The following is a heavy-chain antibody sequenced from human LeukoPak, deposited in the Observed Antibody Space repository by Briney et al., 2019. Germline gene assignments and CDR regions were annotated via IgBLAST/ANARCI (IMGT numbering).Heavy chain of an antibody. V-gene: IGHV3-48*02. CDR2: ISSGSGTI. D-gene: IGHD3-22*01. CDR3: ARQTSYDSSGYPIDY. CDR1: GFTFSSYS. J-gene: IGHJ4*02. Sequence: TGGSLRLSCAASGFTFSSYSMNWVRQAPGKGLGWLSYISSGSGTIYYADSVKGRFTISRDNAKSSLYLQMNSLRDEDTAVYYCARQTSYDSSGYPIDYWGQGTLVTVSS.